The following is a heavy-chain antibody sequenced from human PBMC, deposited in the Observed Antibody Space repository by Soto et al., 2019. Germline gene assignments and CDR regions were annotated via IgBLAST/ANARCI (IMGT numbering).Heavy chain of an antibody. V-gene: IGHV3-30*18. CDR2: ISCDGSNQ. J-gene: IGHJ4*02. Sequence: LRLSCAASGFTFNIYGMHWVRQAPDKGLEWVALISCDGSNQYYADSVKGRFTISRDNSKNTLFLQMNSLRADDTAVYYCAKDQASGQGSFDSWGQGTLVTVSS. CDR1: GFTFNIYG. CDR3: AKDQASGQGSFDS.